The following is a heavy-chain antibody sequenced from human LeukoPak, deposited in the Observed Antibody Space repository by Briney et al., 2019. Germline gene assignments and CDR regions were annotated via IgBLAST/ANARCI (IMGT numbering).Heavy chain of an antibody. J-gene: IGHJ4*02. CDR3: AKDSRPYYDFWSGYAYYFDY. V-gene: IGHV3-15*01. D-gene: IGHD3-3*01. CDR2: IKSKNDGGTT. CDR1: GFTFSNAW. Sequence: GGSLRLSCAASGFTFSNAWMSWVRQAPGKGLEWVGRIKSKNDGGTTDYAAPVKGRFTISRDDSKNTLYLQMNSLKTEDTAVYYCAKDSRPYYDFWSGYAYYFDYWGQGTLVTVSS.